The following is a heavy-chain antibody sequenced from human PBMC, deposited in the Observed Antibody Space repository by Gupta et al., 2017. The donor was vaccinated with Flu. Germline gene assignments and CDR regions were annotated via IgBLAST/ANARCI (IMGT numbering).Heavy chain of an antibody. D-gene: IGHD5-12*01. CDR2: ISSSAATI. CDR3: ARRDSDYDVDY. Sequence: VQLVESGGGLVQPGGSLRLSCAASGFTLRSYGMNWVRQAPGKGLEWVSYISSSAATIYYADSVKGRFTIARDNDKNSLYLQMNSLRAEDTAVYYCARRDSDYDVDYWGQGTLVTVSS. V-gene: IGHV3-48*01. J-gene: IGHJ4*02. CDR1: GFTLRSYG.